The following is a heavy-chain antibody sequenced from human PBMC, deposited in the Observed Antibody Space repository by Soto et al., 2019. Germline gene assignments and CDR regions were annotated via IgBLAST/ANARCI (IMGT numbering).Heavy chain of an antibody. CDR2: INSRSSTI. CDR3: AKDGDDSRPPDAYDM. V-gene: IGHV3-11*01. Sequence: PGGSLRLSCAASGFTFSDYYMSWIRQAPGKGLEWVSYINSRSSTIFYADSVKGRFTISRDNVKNTLYLQMNSLRAEDTAVYYCAKDGDDSRPPDAYDMWGQGTMVTVSS. D-gene: IGHD3-22*01. CDR1: GFTFSDYY. J-gene: IGHJ3*02.